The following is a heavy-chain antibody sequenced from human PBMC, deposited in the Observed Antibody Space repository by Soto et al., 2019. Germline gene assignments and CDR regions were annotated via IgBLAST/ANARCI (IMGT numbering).Heavy chain of an antibody. Sequence: SETLSLTCNVSGGSVSSVKYFWSWIRQPPGKGLEWIGYIYYSGTTYYNPSLKSRVTISVDTSKNQFSLKLSSVSAADTALYYCARCSLVVVPAPGFDPWGRGTLVTVSS. CDR1: GGSVSSVKYF. CDR3: ARCSLVVVPAPGFDP. V-gene: IGHV4-31*03. D-gene: IGHD2-2*01. CDR2: IYYSGTT. J-gene: IGHJ5*02.